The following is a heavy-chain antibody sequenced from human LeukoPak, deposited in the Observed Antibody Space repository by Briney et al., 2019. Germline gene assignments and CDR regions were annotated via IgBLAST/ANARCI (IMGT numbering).Heavy chain of an antibody. CDR2: INPNSGGT. J-gene: IGHJ6*03. CDR1: EYTFTSYD. Sequence: ASVKVSCKASEYTFTSYDINWVRQAPGQGLEWMGWINPNSGGTNYAQKFQGRVTMTRDTSISTAYMELSRLRSDDTAVYYCARVAPRYCSSTSCSRNYYYMDVWGKGTTVTVSS. D-gene: IGHD2-2*01. CDR3: ARVAPRYCSSTSCSRNYYYMDV. V-gene: IGHV1-2*02.